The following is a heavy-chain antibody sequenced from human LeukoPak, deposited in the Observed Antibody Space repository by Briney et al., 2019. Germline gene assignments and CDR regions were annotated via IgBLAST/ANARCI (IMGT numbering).Heavy chain of an antibody. CDR2: IYYSGST. CDR3: ARSNAFDI. CDR1: GGSISSGGYS. J-gene: IGHJ3*02. Sequence: SETLSITCTVSGGSISSGGYSWSWIRQHPGKGLEWIGYIYYSGSTYYNPSLKSRVTISVDTSKNQFSLKLSSVTAADTAVYYCARSNAFDIWGQGTMVTVSS. V-gene: IGHV4-31*03.